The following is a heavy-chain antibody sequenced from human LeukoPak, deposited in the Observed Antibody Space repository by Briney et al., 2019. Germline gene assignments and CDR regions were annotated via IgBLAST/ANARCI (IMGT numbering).Heavy chain of an antibody. CDR3: ARESDSDGFGAFDI. CDR2: IKQDGSEK. J-gene: IGHJ3*02. Sequence: GGSLRLSCAASGFTFSNYWMSWVRQAPGKGLEWVANIKQDGSEKYYVDSEKGRFTISRDNAKNSLYLQMNSLRAEDTAVYYCARESDSDGFGAFDIWGQGTMVTVSS. D-gene: IGHD3-22*01. V-gene: IGHV3-7*04. CDR1: GFTFSNYW.